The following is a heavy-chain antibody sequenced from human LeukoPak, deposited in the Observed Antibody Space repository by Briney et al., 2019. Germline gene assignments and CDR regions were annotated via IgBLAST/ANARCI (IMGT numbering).Heavy chain of an antibody. V-gene: IGHV3-23*01. CDR3: AVGSYLGRNFDY. CDR1: GFTFSIYS. J-gene: IGHJ4*02. CDR2: ISGSGGST. D-gene: IGHD1-26*01. Sequence: GGSLRLSCAASGFTFSIYSMSWVRQAPGKGLEWVSAISGSGGSTYYADSVKGRFTISRDNSKNTLYLQMNSLRAEDTAVYYSAVGSYLGRNFDYWGQGTLVTVSS.